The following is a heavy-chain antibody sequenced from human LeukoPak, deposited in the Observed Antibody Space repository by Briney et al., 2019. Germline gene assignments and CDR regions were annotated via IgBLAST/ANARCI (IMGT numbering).Heavy chain of an antibody. D-gene: IGHD3-9*01. J-gene: IGHJ6*03. CDR1: GGSISTSNYY. CDR3: ARVRSFTGYGYYYYMDV. CDR2: IFYSGST. Sequence: SETLSLTCTVSGGSISTSNYYWGWIRQPPGKGLEWIGNIFYSGSTYYSPSLRSRVTISLDTSRNQFSLKLSSVTAADTAVYYCARVRSFTGYGYYYYMDVWGKGTTVTVSS. V-gene: IGHV4-39*07.